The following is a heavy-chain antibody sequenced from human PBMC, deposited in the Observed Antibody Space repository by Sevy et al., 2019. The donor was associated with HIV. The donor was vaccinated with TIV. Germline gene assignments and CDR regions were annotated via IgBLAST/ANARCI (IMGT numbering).Heavy chain of an antibody. CDR2: IKTKNEGGTI. CDR1: GFTFSNAW. V-gene: IGHV3-15*01. CDR3: TTDPITLFGVVISEAGPDY. J-gene: IGHJ4*02. Sequence: GGSLRLSCAASGFTFSNAWMSWVRQAPGKGLEWVGRIKTKNEGGTIDYAAPAKGRFTISRDDSKNTLSLQMNSLKTEDTAVYYCTTDPITLFGVVISEAGPDYWGQGTLVTVSS. D-gene: IGHD3-3*01.